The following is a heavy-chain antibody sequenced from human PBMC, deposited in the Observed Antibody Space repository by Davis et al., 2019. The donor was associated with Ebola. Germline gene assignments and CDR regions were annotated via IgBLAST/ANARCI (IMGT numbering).Heavy chain of an antibody. CDR3: ARCSSGCYGLDY. D-gene: IGHD6-19*01. V-gene: IGHV4-59*08. CDR1: GASISSYY. CDR2: IYYSGRT. Sequence: MPSETLSLTCTVSGASISSYYWSWIRQPPGKGLEWIGYIYYSGRTNYNPSLKSRVTISVDTSKNQFSLKLSSVTAADTAVYYCARCSSGCYGLDYWGQGTLVTVSS. J-gene: IGHJ4*02.